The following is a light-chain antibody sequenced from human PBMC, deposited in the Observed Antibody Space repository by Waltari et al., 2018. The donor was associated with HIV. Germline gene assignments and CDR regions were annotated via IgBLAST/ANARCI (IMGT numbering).Light chain of an antibody. J-gene: IGLJ1*01. Sequence: QSVLTQPPSASGTPGQRVTIACSGSSPNIGSNSVSWYQQLPGTAPKLLIYRNNQRPSGVPDRFSGSKSGTSASLAISGLRSEDEAEYYCAAWDDSLSGYVFGTGTKVTVL. CDR2: RNN. CDR3: AAWDDSLSGYV. CDR1: SPNIGSNS. V-gene: IGLV1-47*01.